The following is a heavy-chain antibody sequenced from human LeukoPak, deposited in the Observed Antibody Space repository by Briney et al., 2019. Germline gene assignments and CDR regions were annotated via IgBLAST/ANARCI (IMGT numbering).Heavy chain of an antibody. D-gene: IGHD6-13*01. Sequence: SETLSLTCTVSGGSISSNSFYWGWIRQPPGKGLEWIGEINHSGSTNYNPSLKSRVTISVDTSKNQFSLKLSSVTAADTAVYYCARGLWIAAAQLPTYNDYWGQGTLVTVSS. CDR1: GGSISSNSFY. CDR3: ARGLWIAAAQLPTYNDY. J-gene: IGHJ4*02. V-gene: IGHV4-39*07. CDR2: INHSGST.